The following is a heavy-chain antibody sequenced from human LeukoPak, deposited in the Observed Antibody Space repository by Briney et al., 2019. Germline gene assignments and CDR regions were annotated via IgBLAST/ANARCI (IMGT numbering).Heavy chain of an antibody. J-gene: IGHJ6*03. CDR1: GGSFSGYY. CDR3: ARAPKYDFWSGYFESNYYYYMDV. D-gene: IGHD3-3*01. V-gene: IGHV4-34*01. Sequence: PSETLSLTCAVYGGSFSGYYWSWLRQPPGKGLEWMGEINHSGSTNYNLSLMSRVTISVDTSKNQFSLKLSSVTAADTAVYYCARAPKYDFWSGYFESNYYYYMDVWGKGTTVTVSS. CDR2: INHSGST.